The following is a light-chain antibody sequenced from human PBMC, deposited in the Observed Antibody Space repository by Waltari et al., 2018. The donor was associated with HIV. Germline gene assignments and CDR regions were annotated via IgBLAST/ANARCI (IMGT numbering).Light chain of an antibody. J-gene: IGKJ1*01. V-gene: IGKV4-1*01. CDR1: QSVLSWSNNENY. Sequence: DIVMTQSPDSLAVSLGERATINCKSSQSVLSWSNNENYLAWYQQKPGQPPKLLIYWALTQDSGVPYRFSGSGSGTDFSLTISSLQAEDVAVYYCQQYYSSPRTFGQGTKVEI. CDR2: WAL. CDR3: QQYYSSPRT.